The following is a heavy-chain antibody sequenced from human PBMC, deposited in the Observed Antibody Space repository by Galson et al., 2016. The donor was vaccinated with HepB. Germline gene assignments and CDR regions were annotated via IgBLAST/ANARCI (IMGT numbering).Heavy chain of an antibody. V-gene: IGHV3-30*18. CDR1: GFTFSSYG. Sequence: SLRLSCAASGFTFSSYGMHWVRQAPGKGLEWVAFISYDGSNKKSADSVKGRFTISRENSKKTLYLQMHSLRAEDTAVYYCAKDGRIYCSSASCHDHFHYWGQGTLVTVSS. CDR2: ISYDGSNK. D-gene: IGHD2-2*01. CDR3: AKDGRIYCSSASCHDHFHY. J-gene: IGHJ4*02.